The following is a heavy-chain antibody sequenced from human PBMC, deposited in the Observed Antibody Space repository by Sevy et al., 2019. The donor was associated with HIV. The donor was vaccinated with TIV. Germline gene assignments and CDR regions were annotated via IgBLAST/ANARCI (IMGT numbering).Heavy chain of an antibody. J-gene: IGHJ6*02. Sequence: GGSLRLSCAASGFTVSSNYMSWVRQAPGKGLEWVSVIYSGEYTYYADSVKGRFTISRDISKNTLNLQMNSLRAEDTAIYYCATTSTPLYYYALDVWAKGPRSPSP. V-gene: IGHV3-53*01. CDR3: ATTSTPLYYYALDV. CDR2: IYSGEYT. CDR1: GFTVSSNY. D-gene: IGHD1-26*01.